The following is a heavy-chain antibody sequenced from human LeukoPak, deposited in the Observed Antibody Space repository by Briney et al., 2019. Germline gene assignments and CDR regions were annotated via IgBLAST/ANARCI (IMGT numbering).Heavy chain of an antibody. V-gene: IGHV4-61*01. CDR1: GGSVSSGSYY. Sequence: SETLSLTCTVSGGSVSSGSYYWSWIRQPPGKGLEWIGYIYYSGSTNYNPSLKSRVTISVDTSKNQFSLKLSSVTAADTAVYYCASPDHYDSSGYYQYWGQGTLVTVSS. CDR2: IYYSGST. J-gene: IGHJ4*02. CDR3: ASPDHYDSSGYYQY. D-gene: IGHD3-22*01.